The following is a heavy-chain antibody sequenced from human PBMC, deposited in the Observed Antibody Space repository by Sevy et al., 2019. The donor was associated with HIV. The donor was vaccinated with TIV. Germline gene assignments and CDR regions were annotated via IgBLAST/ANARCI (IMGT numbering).Heavy chain of an antibody. J-gene: IGHJ6*02. D-gene: IGHD1-1*01. V-gene: IGHV1-69*13. Sequence: ASVKVSCKASGGPVNTYAITWIRQAPGQGLEWMGGSIPLFGTTNYAQKFQGRVTITADESRTTAYMELSSLRSEDTAVYYCASEGGGPLQLERLTYYYGMDIWGQGTTVTVSS. CDR1: GGPVNTYA. CDR3: ASEGGGPLQLERLTYYYGMDI. CDR2: SIPLFGTT.